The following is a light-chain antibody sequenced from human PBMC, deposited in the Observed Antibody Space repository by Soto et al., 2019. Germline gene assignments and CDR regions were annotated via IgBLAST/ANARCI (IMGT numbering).Light chain of an antibody. CDR2: EGS. CDR1: SSDVGSYNL. Sequence: QSVLTQAASVSGSPGQSITISCTGTSSDVGSYNLVSWYQQHPGKAPKLMIYEGSKWPSGVSNRFSGSKSGNTASLTISGLLTEDEADYYCCSYAGSSTWVFGGGTKLTVL. V-gene: IGLV2-23*01. J-gene: IGLJ3*02. CDR3: CSYAGSSTWV.